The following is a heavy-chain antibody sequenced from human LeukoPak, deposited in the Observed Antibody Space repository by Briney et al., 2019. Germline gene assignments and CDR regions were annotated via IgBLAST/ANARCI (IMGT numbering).Heavy chain of an antibody. J-gene: IGHJ4*02. CDR1: GGSVSSGSYY. CDR3: ARDSQRGYFDY. V-gene: IGHV4-61*01. CDR2: IYYSGGT. D-gene: IGHD3-10*01. Sequence: SETLSLTCTVSGGSVSSGSYYWSWIRQPPGKGLEWIGYIYYSGGTNYNPSLKSRVTISVDTSKNQFSLKLSSVTAADTAVYYCARDSQRGYFDYWGQGTLVTVSS.